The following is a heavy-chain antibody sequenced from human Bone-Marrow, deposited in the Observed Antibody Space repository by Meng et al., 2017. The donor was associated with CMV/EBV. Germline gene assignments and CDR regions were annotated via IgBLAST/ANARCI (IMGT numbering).Heavy chain of an antibody. Sequence: GESLKISCAASGIAFSDYYMSWIRQAPGKGLEWVSYISSSGSTIYYADSVKGRFTISRDNAKNSLYLQMNSLRAEDTAVYYCARDSGSIAAAADYYYYGMVVWGQGTTVTVSS. J-gene: IGHJ6*02. D-gene: IGHD6-13*01. CDR2: ISSSGSTI. CDR1: GIAFSDYY. V-gene: IGHV3-11*04. CDR3: ARDSGSIAAAADYYYYGMVV.